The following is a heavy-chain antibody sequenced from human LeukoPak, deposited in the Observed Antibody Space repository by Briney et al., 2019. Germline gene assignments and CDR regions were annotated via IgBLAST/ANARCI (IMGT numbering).Heavy chain of an antibody. CDR1: GFTFSSYA. CDR2: ITGSGGST. V-gene: IGHV3-23*01. D-gene: IGHD3-9*01. CDR3: AKGDPPTYYDILTGQDY. J-gene: IGHJ4*02. Sequence: GGSLRLSCAASGFTFSSYAMYWVRQAPGKGLEWVSGITGSGGSTYYADSVKGRFTISRDNSKNTLYLQMNSLRAEDTAVYYCAKGDPPTYYDILTGQDYWGQGTLVTVSS.